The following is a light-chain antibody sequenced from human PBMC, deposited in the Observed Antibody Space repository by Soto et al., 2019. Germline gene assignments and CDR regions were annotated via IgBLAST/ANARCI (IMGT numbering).Light chain of an antibody. CDR2: AAS. Sequence: DIQMTQSPSSLSASVGDRVTITCRASQSISSYLNWYQQKPGKAPKLLIYAASSLQSGVPSRFSGSGSVTDFTLTISSLQHEDFATYYCQQSYSTPVTFGPGTKVDIK. J-gene: IGKJ3*01. V-gene: IGKV1-39*01. CDR3: QQSYSTPVT. CDR1: QSISSY.